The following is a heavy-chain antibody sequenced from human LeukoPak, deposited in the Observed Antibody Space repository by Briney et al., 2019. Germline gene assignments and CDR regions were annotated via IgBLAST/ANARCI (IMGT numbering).Heavy chain of an antibody. CDR3: AKGGHVDY. Sequence: GGSLRLSCAASGFTFSSYWMTWVRQAPGKGLEWVANIKEDGKETYYVDSVKGRFTISRDNAQNSLYLQLNSLRVEDTAVYYCAKGGHVDYCGQGSLVTVSS. CDR1: GFTFSSYW. V-gene: IGHV3-7*01. J-gene: IGHJ4*02. CDR2: IKEDGKET.